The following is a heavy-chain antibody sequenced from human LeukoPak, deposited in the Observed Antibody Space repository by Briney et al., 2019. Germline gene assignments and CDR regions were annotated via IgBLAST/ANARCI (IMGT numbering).Heavy chain of an antibody. Sequence: GGSLRLSCAASGFTFSTYAMHWVCQAPGKGLEWVAVISYDGSSKYYADSVKSRFTISRDNSKNTLYVQMNSLRAEDTAVYYCTRGMGFNSGSFYFDYWGQGTLVTVSS. CDR3: TRGMGFNSGSFYFDY. D-gene: IGHD1-26*01. J-gene: IGHJ4*02. CDR2: ISYDGSSK. V-gene: IGHV3-30*04. CDR1: GFTFSTYA.